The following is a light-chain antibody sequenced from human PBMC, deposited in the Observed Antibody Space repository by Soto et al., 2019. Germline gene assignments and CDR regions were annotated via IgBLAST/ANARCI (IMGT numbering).Light chain of an antibody. CDR3: QQYTDWPRT. V-gene: IGKV3-15*01. Sequence: EIVMTQSPATLSVSPGEGVTLSCRASQNINANLAWYQQRPGQAPRLLIYGASGRATGTPARFSGGGSGTEFTLTIGSLQSEDFGVYFCQQYTDWPRTFGLGTKVDIK. CDR1: QNINAN. CDR2: GAS. J-gene: IGKJ1*01.